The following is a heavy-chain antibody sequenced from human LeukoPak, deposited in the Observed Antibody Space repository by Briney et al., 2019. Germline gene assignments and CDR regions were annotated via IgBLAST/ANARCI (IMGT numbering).Heavy chain of an antibody. Sequence: KSSETLSLTCTVSGGSISSGDYSWSWIRQPPGKGLEWIGYIYYSGSTYYNPSLKSRVTISVDTSKNQFSLKLSSVTAAHTAVYYCARVETVLRFLEWFPNWFDPWGQGTLVTVSS. D-gene: IGHD3-3*01. V-gene: IGHV4-30-4*08. J-gene: IGHJ5*02. CDR3: ARVETVLRFLEWFPNWFDP. CDR2: IYYSGST. CDR1: GGSISSGDYS.